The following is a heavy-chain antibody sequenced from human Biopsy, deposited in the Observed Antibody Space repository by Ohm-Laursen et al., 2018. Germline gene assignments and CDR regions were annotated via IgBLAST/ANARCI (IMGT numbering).Heavy chain of an antibody. J-gene: IGHJ6*02. D-gene: IGHD3-22*01. CDR1: GESFNGYY. CDR2: INHSGRT. V-gene: IGHV4-34*01. CDR3: VRGVDYYDPYHYYALDV. Sequence: SDTLSLTCAVSGESFNGYYWSWIRQTPGKGLEWIGDINHSGRTNYNPSLKSRVTISVDTSKNQFSLKVRSVTAADTAVYYCVRGVDYYDPYHYYALDVWGQGTTVTVSS.